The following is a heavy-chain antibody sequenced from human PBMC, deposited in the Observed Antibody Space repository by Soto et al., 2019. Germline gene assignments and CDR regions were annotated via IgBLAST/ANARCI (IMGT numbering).Heavy chain of an antibody. J-gene: IGHJ4*02. CDR2: ISYDGSNK. CDR3: ASQSSGWKQIIFDY. V-gene: IGHV3-30-3*01. D-gene: IGHD6-19*01. Sequence: GGSLRLSCAASGFTFSSYAMHWVRQAPGKGLEWVAVISYDGSNKYYADSVKGRFTISRDNSKNTLYLQMNSLGAEDTVVYYCASQSSGWKQIIFDYWGQGTLVTVSS. CDR1: GFTFSSYA.